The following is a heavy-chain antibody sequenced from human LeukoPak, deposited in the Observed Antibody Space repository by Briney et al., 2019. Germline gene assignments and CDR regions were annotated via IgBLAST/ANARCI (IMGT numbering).Heavy chain of an antibody. D-gene: IGHD1-1*01. CDR1: GYTFTSYG. CDR3: ARDRTTGPHGSDKRYYYYYGMDV. CDR2: ISAYNGNT. V-gene: IGHV1-18*01. Sequence: ASVKVSCKASGYTFTSYGISWVRQAPGQGLEWMGWISAYNGNTNYAQKLQGRVTMTTDTSTSTAYMELRSLRSDDTAVYYCARDRTTGPHGSDKRYYYYYGMDVWGQGTAVTVSS. J-gene: IGHJ6*02.